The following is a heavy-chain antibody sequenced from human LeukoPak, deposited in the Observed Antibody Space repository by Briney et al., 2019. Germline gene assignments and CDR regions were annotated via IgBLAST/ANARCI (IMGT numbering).Heavy chain of an antibody. J-gene: IGHJ6*02. D-gene: IGHD3-16*02. V-gene: IGHV4-59*01. CDR1: GDSINSYY. CDR2: IYYSGST. CDR3: ARDRYSNGMDV. Sequence: SETLSLTCTVSGDSINSYYWSWIRQPPGNGLEWIGYIYYSGSTNYNPSLKSRVTISVDTSKNQFSLRLSSVTAADTAVYYCARDRYSNGMDVWGQGTTVTVS.